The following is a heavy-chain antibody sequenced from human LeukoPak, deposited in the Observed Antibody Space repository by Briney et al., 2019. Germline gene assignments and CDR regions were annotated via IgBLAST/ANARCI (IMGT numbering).Heavy chain of an antibody. D-gene: IGHD6-13*01. Sequence: ASVKVSCKASGYTFTGYYMHWVRQAPGQGLEWMGWINPNSGGTNYAQKFQGRVTMTRDTFISTAYMELSRLRSDDTAVYYCAREKVYSCSWQYYYYYGMDVWGQGTTVTVSS. CDR2: INPNSGGT. V-gene: IGHV1-2*02. CDR1: GYTFTGYY. CDR3: AREKVYSCSWQYYYYYGMDV. J-gene: IGHJ6*02.